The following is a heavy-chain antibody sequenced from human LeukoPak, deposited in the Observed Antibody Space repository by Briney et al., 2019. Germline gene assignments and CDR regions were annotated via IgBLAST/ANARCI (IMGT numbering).Heavy chain of an antibody. CDR3: AKDYYDSSGYSYYYYYYYMDV. J-gene: IGHJ6*03. CDR2: ISGSGGST. D-gene: IGHD3-22*01. CDR1: GFTFSSYA. Sequence: PGGSLRLXCAASGFTFSSYAMSWVRQAPGKGLEWVSAISGSGGSTYYADSVKGRFTISRDNSKNTLYLQMNSLRAEDTAVYYCAKDYYDSSGYSYYYYYYYMDVWGKGTTVTVSS. V-gene: IGHV3-23*01.